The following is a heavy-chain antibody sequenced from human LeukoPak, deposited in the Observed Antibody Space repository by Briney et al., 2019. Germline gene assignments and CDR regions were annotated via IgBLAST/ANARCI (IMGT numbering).Heavy chain of an antibody. CDR2: ILGHGPPT. CDR1: GFIFSNYP. J-gene: IGHJ6*04. D-gene: IGHD3-10*02. V-gene: IGHV3-64*02. CDR3: AELGITMIGGV. Sequence: GGSLRLSCAASGFIFSNYPMHWVRQAPGKGLEYVSSILGHGPPTHYADSVKGRFTISRDNSKDMLFLQMDSLRAEDTAVYYCAELGITMIGGVWGKGTTVTISS.